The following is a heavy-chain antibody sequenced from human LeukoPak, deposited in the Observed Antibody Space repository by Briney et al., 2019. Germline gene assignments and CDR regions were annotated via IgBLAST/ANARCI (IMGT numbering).Heavy chain of an antibody. J-gene: IGHJ4*02. CDR2: INHSGST. CDR1: GGSFSGYY. Sequence: PSETLSLTCAVYGGSFSGYYWSWIRQPPGKGLEWIGEINHSGSTNYNPSLKSRVTISVDTSKNQFSLKLSSVTAADTAVYYCARGPRRKSRYFDWLSPPPRYFDYWGQGTLVTVSS. D-gene: IGHD3-9*01. CDR3: ARGPRRKSRYFDWLSPPPRYFDY. V-gene: IGHV4-34*01.